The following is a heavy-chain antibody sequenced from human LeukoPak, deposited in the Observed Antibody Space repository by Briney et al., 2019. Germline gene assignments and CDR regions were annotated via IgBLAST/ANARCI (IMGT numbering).Heavy chain of an antibody. CDR1: GGSFSGYY. V-gene: IGHV4-34*01. CDR2: INHSGST. CDR3: ARVTLEQLGYYYYYYGMDV. J-gene: IGHJ6*02. Sequence: SEALSLTCAVYGGSFSGYYWSWIRQPPGKGLEWIGEINHSGSTNYNPSLKSRVTISVDTSKNQFSLKLSSVTAADTAVYYCARVTLEQLGYYYYYYGMDVWGQGTTVTVSS. D-gene: IGHD6-13*01.